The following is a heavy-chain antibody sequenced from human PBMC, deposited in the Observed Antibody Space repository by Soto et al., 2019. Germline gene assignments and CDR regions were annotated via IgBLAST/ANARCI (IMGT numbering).Heavy chain of an antibody. Sequence: GASVKVSCKASGYTFTNYGITWVRHAPGQGLEWMGWISAYNGDTHYTQRLQGRVTMTTDTSTSTAYMELRSLRSDDKAVYYCARYSGRYIDEKEYWRYYYDMDVGGQGRTVTGSS. CDR3: ARYSGRYIDEKEYWRYYYDMDV. J-gene: IGHJ6*02. CDR1: GYTFTNYG. D-gene: IGHD2-21*01. V-gene: IGHV1-18*01. CDR2: ISAYNGDT.